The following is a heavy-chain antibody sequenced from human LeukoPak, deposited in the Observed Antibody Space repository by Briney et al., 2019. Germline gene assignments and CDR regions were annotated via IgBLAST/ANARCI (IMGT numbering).Heavy chain of an antibody. CDR3: ARGEGSGDERNYYYYYMDV. CDR2: IIPIFGTA. V-gene: IGHV1-69*05. D-gene: IGHD5-12*01. J-gene: IGHJ6*03. CDR1: GGTFSSYA. Sequence: SVKVSCKASGGTFSSYAISWVRQAPGQGLEWMGGIIPIFGTANYAQKFQGRVTITTDESTSTAYMELSSLRSEDTAVYYCARGEGSGDERNYYYYYMDVWGKGTTVTVSS.